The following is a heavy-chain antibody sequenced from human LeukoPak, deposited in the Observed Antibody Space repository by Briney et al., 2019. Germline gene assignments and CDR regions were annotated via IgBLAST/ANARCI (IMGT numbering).Heavy chain of an antibody. CDR3: ARGGVAAAKTNYYYYMDV. V-gene: IGHV3-33*01. CDR1: GFSFSNYG. Sequence: GGSLRLSCAASGFSFSNYGMHWVRQAPGKGLEWVAVIWSDGSNKNYADSVEGRFTISRDNSKNTLYVQMNSLRAEDTAVYYCARGGVAAAKTNYYYYMDVWGKGTTVTVSS. D-gene: IGHD6-13*01. J-gene: IGHJ6*03. CDR2: IWSDGSNK.